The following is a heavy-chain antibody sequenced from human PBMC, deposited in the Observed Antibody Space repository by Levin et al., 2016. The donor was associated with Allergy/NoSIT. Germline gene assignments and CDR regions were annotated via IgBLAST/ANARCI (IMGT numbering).Heavy chain of an antibody. CDR3: ARESEERVFNNGMDV. CDR1: GGTFTNFA. CDR2: IVPLLGFT. J-gene: IGHJ6*02. D-gene: IGHD1-1*01. V-gene: IGHV1-69*04. Sequence: SVKVSCKVSGGTFTNFAFSWVRQAPGQGLEWMGRIVPLLGFTYYAQKFQGRVSLTADKSTSTAYMELSDLTSDDTGVYYFARESEERVFNNGMDVWGQGTTVIVSS.